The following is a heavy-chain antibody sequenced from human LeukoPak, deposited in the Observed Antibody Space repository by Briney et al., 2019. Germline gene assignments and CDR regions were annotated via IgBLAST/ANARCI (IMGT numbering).Heavy chain of an antibody. CDR2: IYYSGST. CDR1: GGSISSYY. V-gene: IGHV4-59*01. D-gene: IGHD7-27*01. Sequence: SETLSLTCTVSGGSISSYYWSWIRQPPGKGPEWIGYIYYSGSTNYNPSLKSRVTISVDTSKNQFSLKLSSVTAADTAVYYCARSLGTNWFDPWGQGTLVTVSS. J-gene: IGHJ5*02. CDR3: ARSLGTNWFDP.